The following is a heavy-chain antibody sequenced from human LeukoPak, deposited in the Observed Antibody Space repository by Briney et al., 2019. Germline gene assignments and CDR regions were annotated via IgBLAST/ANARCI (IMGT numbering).Heavy chain of an antibody. CDR1: GDTFSRYA. J-gene: IGHJ6*03. V-gene: IGHV1-69*13. CDR2: IIPIFDTP. Sequence: GAPVKVSCKASGDTFSRYAISWVRQAPGQGLEWMGGIIPIFDTPNYAQKFQGRIIITADESTSTAYMELSSLRSEDTAVYYCARDSAFRGVGDYHYYYMDVWGKGTTVTVSS. D-gene: IGHD1-26*01. CDR3: ARDSAFRGVGDYHYYYMDV.